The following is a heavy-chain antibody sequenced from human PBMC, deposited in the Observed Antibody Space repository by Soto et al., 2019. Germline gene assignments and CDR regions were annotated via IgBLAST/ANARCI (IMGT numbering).Heavy chain of an antibody. CDR3: AMVDVYVTPSPQDV. Sequence: QVQLVQSGAEVKNPGASVKVSCKAYGYTFTRYGIGWARQAPGQGLEWMGWINTYNGNTNYAQNVQGRVTLTTDTSTSTAYVELRSLRSNDTAIYYCAMVDVYVTPSPQDVWGQGTTVIVSS. J-gene: IGHJ6*02. CDR1: GYTFTRYG. CDR2: INTYNGNT. V-gene: IGHV1-18*01. D-gene: IGHD3-16*01.